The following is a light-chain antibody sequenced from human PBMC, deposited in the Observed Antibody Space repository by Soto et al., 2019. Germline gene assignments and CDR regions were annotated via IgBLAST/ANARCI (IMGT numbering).Light chain of an antibody. V-gene: IGLV2-8*01. J-gene: IGLJ2*01. CDR3: SSYAGSNNVL. Sequence: QSALTQPPSASGSPGQSVTISCTGTSSDVGGHNYVSWYQQHPGKAPKLMISEVSKRPSGVPERFSGSKSGNTASLTVSGLQAEDEADYYCSSYAGSNNVLFGGGTKVTVL. CDR1: SSDVGGHNY. CDR2: EVS.